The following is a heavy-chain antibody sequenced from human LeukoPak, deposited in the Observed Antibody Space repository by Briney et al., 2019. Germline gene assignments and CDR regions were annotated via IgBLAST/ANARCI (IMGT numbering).Heavy chain of an antibody. V-gene: IGHV3-30*18. D-gene: IGHD6-19*01. CDR2: ITYDGSNK. CDR3: AKAPRAGTPYYYYGMDV. J-gene: IGHJ6*02. Sequence: GGSLRLSCAASGFTFSSYGMRWVRQAPGKGLEWVAVITYDGSNKYYADSVKGRFTISRDNSKNTLYLQMNSLRAEDTAVYYCAKAPRAGTPYYYYGMDVWGQGTTVTVSS. CDR1: GFTFSSYG.